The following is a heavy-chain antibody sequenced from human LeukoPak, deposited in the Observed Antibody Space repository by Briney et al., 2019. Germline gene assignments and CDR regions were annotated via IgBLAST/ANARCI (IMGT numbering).Heavy chain of an antibody. J-gene: IGHJ4*02. V-gene: IGHV3-23*01. CDR1: GFTFSNYA. Sequence: GGSLRLSCATSGFTFSNYAVSWVRQAPGKGLEWVSSISGSGGTTYYADSVKGRFTISRDNAKNSLYLQMNSLGAEDTAVYSCVAGKENWGQGTLVTVSS. CDR2: ISGSGGTT. CDR3: VAGKEN. D-gene: IGHD6-19*01.